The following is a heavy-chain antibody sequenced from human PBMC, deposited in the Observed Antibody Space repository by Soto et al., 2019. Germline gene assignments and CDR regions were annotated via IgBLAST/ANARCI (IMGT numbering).Heavy chain of an antibody. J-gene: IGHJ6*03. D-gene: IGHD6-19*01. CDR3: GKGANDLQEWLPYYHYYYMGV. CDR1: GFTFSSYA. Sequence: EVQLLESGGGLVQPGWSLRLSCAASGFTFSSYAMSWVRQAPGKGLEWVSAISGSGGSTYYADSVKGRFTISRDNSKNTRSLQMNSLRAEAKAVYYCGKGANDLQEWLPYYHYYYMGVGGKGTTVTVSS. CDR2: ISGSGGST. V-gene: IGHV3-23*01.